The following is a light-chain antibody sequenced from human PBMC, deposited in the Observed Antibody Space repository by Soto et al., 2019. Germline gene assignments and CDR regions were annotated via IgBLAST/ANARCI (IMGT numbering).Light chain of an antibody. CDR1: SSDVGRYNH. Sequence: QSVLTQPRSGSGSPGQSVTIYCTGTSSDVGRYNHVSWYQHHPGKAPKLRIYDVTKRPSGVPDRFSGSKSGNTASLTISGLQAEDEADYYCCSFAASYTLVFGGGTKLTVL. CDR3: CSFAASYTLV. CDR2: DVT. V-gene: IGLV2-11*01. J-gene: IGLJ3*02.